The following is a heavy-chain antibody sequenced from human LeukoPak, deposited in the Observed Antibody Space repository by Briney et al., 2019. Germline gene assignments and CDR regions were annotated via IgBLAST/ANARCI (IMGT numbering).Heavy chain of an antibody. D-gene: IGHD3-9*01. J-gene: IGHJ4*02. CDR2: INWNGDNT. V-gene: IGHV3-20*04. Sequence: GGSLRLSCAASGFTFDDYGMSWVRQAPGKGLEWVSGINWNGDNTDYADSVKGRFTISRDNAKNSLYLQMNSLRAEDTALYYCARGFDGSFDYWGQGTLVTVSP. CDR3: ARGFDGSFDY. CDR1: GFTFDDYG.